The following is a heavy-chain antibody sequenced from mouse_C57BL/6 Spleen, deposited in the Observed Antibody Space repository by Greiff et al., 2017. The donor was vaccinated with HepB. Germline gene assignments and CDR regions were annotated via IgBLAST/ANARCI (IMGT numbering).Heavy chain of an antibody. CDR1: GYTFTDYN. J-gene: IGHJ2*01. CDR2: INPNNGGT. V-gene: IGHV1-18*01. Sequence: VHVKQSGPELVKPGASVKIPCKASGYTFTDYNMDWVKQSHGKSLEWIGDINPNNGGTIYNQKFKGKATLTVDKSSSTAYMELRSLTSEDTAVYYCARGIYYDYDEGYFDYWGQGTTLTVSS. CDR3: ARGIYYDYDEGYFDY. D-gene: IGHD2-4*01.